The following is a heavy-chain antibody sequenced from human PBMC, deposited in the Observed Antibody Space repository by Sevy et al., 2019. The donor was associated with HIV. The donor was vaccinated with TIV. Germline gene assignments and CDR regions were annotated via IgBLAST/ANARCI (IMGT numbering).Heavy chain of an antibody. V-gene: IGHV3-23*01. CDR1: GFTFSSYA. Sequence: GGSLRLSCAASGFTFSSYAMSWVRQAPGKGLEWVSGISGSGGDTYYADFVKGRFTISRDSSKNTLHLQMNSLRAEDTALYYCARGKSGYGYALHYWGQGTLVTVSS. J-gene: IGHJ4*02. CDR2: ISGSGGDT. CDR3: ARGKSGYGYALHY. D-gene: IGHD5-18*01.